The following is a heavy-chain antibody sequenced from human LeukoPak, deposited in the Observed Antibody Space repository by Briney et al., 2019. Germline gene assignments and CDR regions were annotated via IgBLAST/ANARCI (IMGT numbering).Heavy chain of an antibody. J-gene: IGHJ6*02. V-gene: IGHV4-59*08. CDR2: IYYSGST. Sequence: PSETLSLTCTVSGGSISSYYWSWIRQPPGKGLEWIGYIYYSGSTNYNPSLKSRVTISVDTSKNQFSLKLSSVTAADTAVYYCARRPDYYYGMDVWGQGTTDTVSS. CDR3: ARRPDYYYGMDV. CDR1: GGSISSYY.